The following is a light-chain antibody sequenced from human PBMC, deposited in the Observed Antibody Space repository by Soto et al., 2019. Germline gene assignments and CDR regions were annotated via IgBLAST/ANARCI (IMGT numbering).Light chain of an antibody. CDR2: GAS. CDR3: QHYDISLFA. CDR1: QSVSSN. V-gene: IGKV3-20*01. J-gene: IGKJ3*01. Sequence: EIALTQSPGTLSVSPGERATLSCRASQSVSSNLAWYQQKPGQAPRLLIYGASSRATGIPDRFSGSGFGTDFTLTISRLEPEDFVVYYCQHYDISLFAFGPGTKVDIK.